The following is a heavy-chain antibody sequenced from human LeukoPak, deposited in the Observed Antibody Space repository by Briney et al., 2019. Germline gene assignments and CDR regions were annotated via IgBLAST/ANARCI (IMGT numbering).Heavy chain of an antibody. D-gene: IGHD2-2*01. CDR2: IYYSGST. Sequence: SETLSLTCTVSGGSISSSSYYWGWIRQPPGKGLEWIGSIYYSGSTYYNPSLKSRVTISVDTSKNQFSLKLSSVTAADTAVYYCAGHCSSTSCYGLDYWGQGTLVSVAS. J-gene: IGHJ4*02. V-gene: IGHV4-39*01. CDR1: GGSISSSSYY. CDR3: AGHCSSTSCYGLDY.